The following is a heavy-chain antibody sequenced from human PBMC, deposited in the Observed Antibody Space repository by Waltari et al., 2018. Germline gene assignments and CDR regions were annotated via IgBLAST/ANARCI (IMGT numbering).Heavy chain of an antibody. Sequence: HLQESGPKLVKPSETLSIICSVSGASLIRCSHYWGWVRQPPGRGMEWIGNVYYTGIAFYNPSLRSRVNMSVDTSKNEFSLSLTSVTAADTSVYFCARHERGWQVVKNSHFDYWGQGILVSVSS. CDR1: GASLIRCSHY. J-gene: IGHJ4*02. CDR2: VYYTGIA. CDR3: ARHERGWQVVKNSHFDY. V-gene: IGHV4-39*01. D-gene: IGHD6-19*01.